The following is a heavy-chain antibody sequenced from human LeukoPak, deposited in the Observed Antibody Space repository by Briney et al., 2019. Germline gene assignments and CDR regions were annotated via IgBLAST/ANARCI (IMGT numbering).Heavy chain of an antibody. Sequence: GGSLRLSCAASGLTFSSYWRPWVRQAPGKGRVWVSRITPDGSSTVYADSVRGRFTVSRDNAKNTLYLQMNSLRVEDTAVYYCASFRSTDIWGQGTTVTVSP. J-gene: IGHJ3*02. CDR2: ITPDGSST. D-gene: IGHD3-16*02. CDR3: ASFRSTDI. CDR1: GLTFSSYW. V-gene: IGHV3-74*01.